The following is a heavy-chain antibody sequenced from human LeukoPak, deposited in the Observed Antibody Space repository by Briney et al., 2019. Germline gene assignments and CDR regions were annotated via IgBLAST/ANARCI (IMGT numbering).Heavy chain of an antibody. CDR1: GFTFSSYS. CDR3: ARGNPTTVQTFDS. V-gene: IGHV3-21*01. Sequence: GGSLRLSCAASGFTFSSYSMNWVRQAPGKGLEWVSSISSSSSYIYYADSVKGRFTISRDNAKNSLYLQMNSLRAEDTAVYYCARGNPTTVQTFDSWGQGTLVTVSS. D-gene: IGHD4-11*01. J-gene: IGHJ4*02. CDR2: ISSSSSYI.